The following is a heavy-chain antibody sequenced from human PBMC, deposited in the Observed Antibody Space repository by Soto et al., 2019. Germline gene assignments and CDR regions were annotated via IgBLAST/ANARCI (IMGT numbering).Heavy chain of an antibody. CDR1: GGSFSGYY. Sequence: SETLSLTCAVYGGSFSGYYWSWIRQPPGKGLEWIGEINHSGSTNYNPSLKSRVTISVDTSKNQFSLKLSSVTATDTAVYYCARDFGPCSGGICYFSFVYWGQGTLVTVSS. J-gene: IGHJ4*02. V-gene: IGHV4-34*01. CDR3: ARDFGPCSGGICYFSFVY. D-gene: IGHD2-15*01. CDR2: INHSGST.